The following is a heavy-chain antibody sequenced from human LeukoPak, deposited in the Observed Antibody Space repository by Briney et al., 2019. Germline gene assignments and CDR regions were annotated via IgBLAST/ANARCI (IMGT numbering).Heavy chain of an antibody. Sequence: GASLRLSCVVSGFTFSSHAMNWVRQAPGKGLEWVSSISGSGGSTYYADSVEGRFTISRDTSKNTLYLQMNRLRAEDTAVYYCATYSSGWFNFDYWGQGTLVTVSS. J-gene: IGHJ4*02. V-gene: IGHV3-23*01. D-gene: IGHD6-19*01. CDR1: GFTFSSHA. CDR3: ATYSSGWFNFDY. CDR2: ISGSGGST.